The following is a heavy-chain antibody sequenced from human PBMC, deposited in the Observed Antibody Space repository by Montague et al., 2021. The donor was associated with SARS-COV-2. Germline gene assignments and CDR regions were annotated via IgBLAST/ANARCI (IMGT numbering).Heavy chain of an antibody. CDR2: IYYSATT. V-gene: IGHV4-59*12. CDR3: ARLRRGTYYVSFDP. J-gene: IGHJ5*02. Sequence: SETLSLTCTVSGVSITNYYWTWIRQPPGRGLEWIGYIYYSATTNYNPSLKSRITISIDTSKNQFSLSLTSVTAADSAVYYCARLRRGTYYVSFDPWGRGTLVSVSS. D-gene: IGHD1-26*01. CDR1: GVSITNYY.